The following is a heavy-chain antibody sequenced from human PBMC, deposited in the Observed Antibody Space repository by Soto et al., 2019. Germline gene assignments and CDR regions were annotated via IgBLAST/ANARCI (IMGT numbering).Heavy chain of an antibody. CDR3: ARHLVVATTTYNWFDL. CDR1: GGSISSSSYY. CDR2: IFYSGNN. Sequence: SETLSLTCTVSGGSISSSSYYWGWIRQVPGKGLEWIGSIFYSGNNYYNPSPRSRVAIYIDLSKNQFSLKLSSVTAADTAVYYCARHLVVATTTYNWFDLWGQGTRVTVSS. D-gene: IGHD2-21*01. J-gene: IGHJ5*02. V-gene: IGHV4-39*01.